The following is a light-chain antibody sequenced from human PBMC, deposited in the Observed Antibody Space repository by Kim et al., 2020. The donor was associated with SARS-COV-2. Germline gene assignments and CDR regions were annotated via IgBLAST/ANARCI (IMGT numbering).Light chain of an antibody. Sequence: DIQMTQSPSSLSASVGDRFTITCRANQNVVHHLTWYQHKPGKVPQVLMYAASNLQCGVPSRFSGSGSGTAFTLIISSLQTEDFATYYCQQYNTAPYTFGLGTKVDIK. J-gene: IGKJ2*01. V-gene: IGKV1-27*01. CDR1: QNVVHH. CDR3: QQYNTAPYT. CDR2: AAS.